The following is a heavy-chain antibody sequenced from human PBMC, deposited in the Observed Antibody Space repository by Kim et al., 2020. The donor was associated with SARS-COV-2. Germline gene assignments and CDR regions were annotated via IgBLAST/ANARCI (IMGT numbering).Heavy chain of an antibody. CDR3: ARHSRDLVVVINWFDP. CDR2: IYYSGST. V-gene: IGHV4-39*01. J-gene: IGHJ5*02. D-gene: IGHD3-22*01. CDR1: GGSISSSSYY. Sequence: SETLSLTCTVSGGSISSSSYYWGWIRQPPGKGLEWIGSIYYSGSTYYNPSLKSRVTISVDTSKNQFSLKLSSVTAADTAVYYCARHSRDLVVVINWFDPWGQGTLVTVSS.